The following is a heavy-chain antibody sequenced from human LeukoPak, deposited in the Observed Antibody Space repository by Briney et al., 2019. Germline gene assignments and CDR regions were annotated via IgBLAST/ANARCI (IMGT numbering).Heavy chain of an antibody. CDR1: GYSFTSYW. CDR2: IYPGDSDT. CDR3: ARLEPNYYGSGSYEYNWFDP. Sequence: GESLKISCKGSGYSFTSYWIGWVRQMPGKGLEWMGIIYPGDSDTRYSPSFQGQVTISADKSISTAYLQWSSLKASDTAMYYCARLEPNYYGSGSYEYNWFDPWGQGPRSPSPQ. J-gene: IGHJ5*02. V-gene: IGHV5-51*01. D-gene: IGHD3-10*01.